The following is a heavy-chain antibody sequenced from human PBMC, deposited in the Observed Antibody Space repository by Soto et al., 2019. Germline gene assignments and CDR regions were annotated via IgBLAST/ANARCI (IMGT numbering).Heavy chain of an antibody. Sequence: QVQLVESGGGVVQPGRSLRLSCAAAGYRFSSHGMHWVRQAPGRGLEWVAAIWYDGSKKCYADSVKGRFIVSRDDSKNTLYLEMTSLRAEDTAVYYCARDPASSMDVWGQGTTVTVSS. J-gene: IGHJ6*01. V-gene: IGHV3-33*01. CDR3: ARDPASSMDV. D-gene: IGHD6-25*01. CDR2: IWYDGSKK. CDR1: GYRFSSHG.